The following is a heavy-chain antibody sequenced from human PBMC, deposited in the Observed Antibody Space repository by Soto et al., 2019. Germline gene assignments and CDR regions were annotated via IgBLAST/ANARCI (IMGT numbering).Heavy chain of an antibody. Sequence: SETLSLTCTVSGGSSSSYYWSWIRQPPGKGLEWIGYIYYSGSTNYNPSLKSRVTISVDTSKNQFSLKLSSVTAADTAVYYCASLPRRWSLVDAFDIWGQGTMVTVS. D-gene: IGHD6-13*01. V-gene: IGHV4-59*08. CDR2: IYYSGST. J-gene: IGHJ3*02. CDR1: GGSSSSYY. CDR3: ASLPRRWSLVDAFDI.